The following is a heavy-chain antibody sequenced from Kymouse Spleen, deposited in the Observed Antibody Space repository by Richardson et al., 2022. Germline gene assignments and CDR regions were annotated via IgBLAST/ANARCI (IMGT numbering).Heavy chain of an antibody. CDR1: GFTFGDYA. CDR2: IRSKAYGGTT. J-gene: IGHJ5*02. CDR3: TRDENNWNDVWFDP. V-gene: IGHV3-49*05. D-gene: IGHD1-1*01. Sequence: EVQLVESGGGLVKPGRSLRLSCTASGFTFGDYAMSWFRQAPGKGLEWVGFIRSKAYGGTTEYAASVKGRFTISRDDSKSIAYLQMNSLKTEDTAVYYCTRDENNWNDVWFDPWGQGTLVTVSS.